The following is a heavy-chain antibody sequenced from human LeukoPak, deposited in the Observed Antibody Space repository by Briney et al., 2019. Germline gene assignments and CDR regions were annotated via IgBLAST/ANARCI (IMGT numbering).Heavy chain of an antibody. D-gene: IGHD4-17*01. V-gene: IGHV3-30*02. CDR1: GFTFSSYG. Sequence: GGSLRLSCAASGFTFSSYGMHWFRQAPGKGLEGVAFIRYDGSNKYYADSVKGRFTISRDNSKNTLYLQMNSLRAEDTAVYYCAKDSAYGDAFDIWGQGTMVTVSS. CDR3: AKDSAYGDAFDI. J-gene: IGHJ3*02. CDR2: IRYDGSNK.